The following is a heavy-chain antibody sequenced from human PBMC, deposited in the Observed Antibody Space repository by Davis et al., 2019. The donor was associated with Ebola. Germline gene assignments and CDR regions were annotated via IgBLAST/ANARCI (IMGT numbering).Heavy chain of an antibody. V-gene: IGHV3-53*01. Sequence: GESLKVSCAASGITVSNIYMSWVRQAPGKGLEWISVIYGGGNTYHVDVVKGRFSLSRDNYKNTLYLQMNSLRAEDTAVYYCARISKDSSNDYWGQGTLVVVSS. J-gene: IGHJ4*02. CDR1: GITVSNIY. CDR3: ARISKDSSNDY. D-gene: IGHD6-6*01. CDR2: IYGGGNT.